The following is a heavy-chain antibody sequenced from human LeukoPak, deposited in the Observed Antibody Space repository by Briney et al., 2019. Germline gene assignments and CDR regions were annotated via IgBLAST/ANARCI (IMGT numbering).Heavy chain of an antibody. CDR2: INPDSGVT. V-gene: IGHV1-2*02. CDR1: GDTFTDYY. CDR3: ARDGTFDI. J-gene: IGHJ3*02. D-gene: IGHD2-15*01. Sequence: ASVKLSCKTSGDTFTDYYMHWVRQAPGQGVEWMGWINPDSGVTNYPQKFQGRVTMTRDTSSSTAYMELIRLRSDDTAVYYCARDGTFDIWGQGTMVTVSS.